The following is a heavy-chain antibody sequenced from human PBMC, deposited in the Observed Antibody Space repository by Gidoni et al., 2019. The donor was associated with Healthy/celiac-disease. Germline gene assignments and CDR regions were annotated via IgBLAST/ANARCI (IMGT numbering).Heavy chain of an antibody. Sequence: QVQLQESGPGLVKPSQTLSLTCTVSGCSISSGGYYWSWIRQHPGKGLEWIGYIYYSGSTYYNPSLKSRVTISVDTSKNQVSLKLSSVTAADTAVYYCARSYYDSMDFDYWGQGTLVTVSS. CDR3: ARSYYDSMDFDY. V-gene: IGHV4-31*03. J-gene: IGHJ4*02. D-gene: IGHD3-22*01. CDR2: IYYSGST. CDR1: GCSISSGGYY.